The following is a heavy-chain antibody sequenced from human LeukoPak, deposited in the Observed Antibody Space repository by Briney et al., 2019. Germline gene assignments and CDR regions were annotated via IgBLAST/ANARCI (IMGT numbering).Heavy chain of an antibody. V-gene: IGHV1-24*01. Sequence: ASVKVSCKVSGYTLTELSMHWVRQAPGKGLEWMGGFDPEDGETIYAQKFQGRVTMTEDTSTDTAYMELSSLRSEDTAVYYCATLATYDSPIAVAASFDYWGQGTLVTVSS. J-gene: IGHJ4*02. D-gene: IGHD6-19*01. CDR2: FDPEDGET. CDR3: ATLATYDSPIAVAASFDY. CDR1: GYTLTELS.